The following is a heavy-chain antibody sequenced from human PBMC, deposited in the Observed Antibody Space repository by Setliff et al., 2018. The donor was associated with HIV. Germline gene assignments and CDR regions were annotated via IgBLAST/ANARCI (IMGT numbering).Heavy chain of an antibody. V-gene: IGHV4-61*01. CDR3: ARDPPGYGDSNDY. J-gene: IGHJ4*02. CDR2: IYYSGST. CDR1: GGSVGSGSYY. Sequence: LSLTCSVSGGSVGSGSYYWSWNRQSPGKGLEWLGYIYYSGSTTYNPSLKSRVTMSIDTSKNQFSLKLRSVTAADTAVYYCARDPPGYGDSNDYWGQGTLVTSPQ. D-gene: IGHD4-17*01.